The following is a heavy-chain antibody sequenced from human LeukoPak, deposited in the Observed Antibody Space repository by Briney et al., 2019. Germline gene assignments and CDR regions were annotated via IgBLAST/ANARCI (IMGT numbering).Heavy chain of an antibody. V-gene: IGHV3-23*01. CDR3: AKDNFGVVPYCFDS. CDR1: GFTFTDYA. Sequence: GGSLRLSCVASGFTFTDYAMSWVRQAPGKGLEWVSSIGGGGFNTHYADSVKGRFSISRDTSTNTLYLEMNSLRADDSALYYCAKDNFGVVPYCFDSWGQGTLVTVSS. D-gene: IGHD2-21*01. CDR2: IGGGGFNT. J-gene: IGHJ4*02.